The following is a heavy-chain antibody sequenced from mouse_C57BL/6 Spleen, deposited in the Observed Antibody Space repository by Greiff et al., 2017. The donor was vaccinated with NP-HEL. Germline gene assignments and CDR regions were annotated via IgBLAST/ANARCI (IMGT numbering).Heavy chain of an antibody. J-gene: IGHJ4*01. CDR3: ARWGKAYAMDY. CDR2: IYPRDGST. D-gene: IGHD2-1*01. V-gene: IGHV1-85*01. CDR1: GYTFTSYD. Sequence: QVQLQQSGPELVKPGASVKLSCKASGYTFTSYDINWVKQRPGQGLEWIGWIYPRDGSTKYNEKFKGKATLTVDTSSSTAYLELHSLTSEDSAVYFCARWGKAYAMDYWGQGTSVTVSS.